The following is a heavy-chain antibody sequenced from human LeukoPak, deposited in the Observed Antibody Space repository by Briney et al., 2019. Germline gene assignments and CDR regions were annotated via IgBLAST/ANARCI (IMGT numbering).Heavy chain of an antibody. V-gene: IGHV4-61*02. CDR1: GGSISSGSYY. D-gene: IGHD4-17*01. CDR3: ARVPAVTFFDY. Sequence: SQTLSLTCTVSGGSISSGSYYWSWIRQPAGKGLEWIGRIYTSGSTNYNPSLKSRVTISVDTSKNQFSLKLSSVTAADTAVYYCARVPAVTFFDYWGQGTLVTVSS. J-gene: IGHJ4*02. CDR2: IYTSGST.